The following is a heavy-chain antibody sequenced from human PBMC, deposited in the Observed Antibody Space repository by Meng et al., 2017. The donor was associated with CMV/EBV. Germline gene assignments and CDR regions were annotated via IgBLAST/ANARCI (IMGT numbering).Heavy chain of an antibody. CDR3: TRAVSGQPKFDH. J-gene: IGHJ4*02. CDR1: GFTFSGSA. D-gene: IGHD2-2*01. V-gene: IGHV3-73*01. CDR2: IRSKANSYAT. Sequence: GESLKISCAASGFTFSGSAMHWVRQASGKGLEWVGRIRSKANSYATAYAASVKGRFTISRDDSKNTAYLQMNSLKTEDTAVYYCTRAVSGQPKFDHWGQGTLVTVS.